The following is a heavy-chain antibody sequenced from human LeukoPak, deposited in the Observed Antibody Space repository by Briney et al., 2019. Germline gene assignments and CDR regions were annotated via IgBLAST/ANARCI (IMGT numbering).Heavy chain of an antibody. J-gene: IGHJ4*02. D-gene: IGHD6-13*01. CDR3: ARGPRESSSSDY. Sequence: ASAKVSCKTSGYRFTNFDINWVRQAPGQGLEGMGWMNTDNGNTGYAQKFQGRVSMSGDTSISTDFMVLSSMRSDDTAVYFCARGPRESSSSDYWGQGTLVTASS. V-gene: IGHV1-8*01. CDR2: MNTDNGNT. CDR1: GYRFTNFD.